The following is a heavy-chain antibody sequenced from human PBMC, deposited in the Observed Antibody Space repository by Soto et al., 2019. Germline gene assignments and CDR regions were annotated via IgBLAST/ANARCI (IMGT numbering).Heavy chain of an antibody. CDR2: ISSSSSYI. J-gene: IGHJ4*02. Sequence: GGSLRLSCAASGFTFSSYSMNWVRQAPGKGLEWVSSISSSSSYIYYADSVKGRLTISRDNAKNSLYLQMNSLRAEDTAVYYCARDQGVDILTGYRPDYWGQGTLVTVSS. CDR1: GFTFSSYS. CDR3: ARDQGVDILTGYRPDY. D-gene: IGHD3-9*01. V-gene: IGHV3-21*01.